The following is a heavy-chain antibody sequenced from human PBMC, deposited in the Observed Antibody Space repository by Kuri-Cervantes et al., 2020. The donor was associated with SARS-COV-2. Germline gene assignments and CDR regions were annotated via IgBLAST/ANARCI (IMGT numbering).Heavy chain of an antibody. CDR2: ISGSGGST. CDR3: AKDIYYYMDV. Sequence: ETLSLTCAVYGGSFSGYYWSWVRQAPGKGLEWVSAISGSGGSTYYADSVKGRFTISRDNSKNTLYLQMNSLRAEDTALYYCAKDIYYYMDVWGKGTTVTVSS. V-gene: IGHV3-23*01. J-gene: IGHJ6*03. CDR1: GGSFSGYY.